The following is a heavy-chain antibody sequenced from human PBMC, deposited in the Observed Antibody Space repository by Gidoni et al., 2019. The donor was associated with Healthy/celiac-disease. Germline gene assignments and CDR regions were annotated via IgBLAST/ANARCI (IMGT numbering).Heavy chain of an antibody. Sequence: QVQLVQSGAEVKKPGASVKVSCKASGYTFTSYGISWVRQAPGQGLEWMGWISAYNGNTNYAQKLQGRVTMTTDTSTSTAYMELRSLRSDDTAVYYCAREHRRDSGPNWNYRHPFDYWGQGTLVTVSS. CDR2: ISAYNGNT. CDR1: GYTFTSYG. V-gene: IGHV1-18*04. J-gene: IGHJ4*02. D-gene: IGHD1-7*01. CDR3: AREHRRDSGPNWNYRHPFDY.